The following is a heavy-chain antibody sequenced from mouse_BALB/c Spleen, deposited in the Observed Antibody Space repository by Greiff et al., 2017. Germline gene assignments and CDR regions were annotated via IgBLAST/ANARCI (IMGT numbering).Heavy chain of an antibody. D-gene: IGHD1-1*01. CDR3: ARKVYGSSYGYAMDY. J-gene: IGHJ4*01. Sequence: EVHLVESGPGLVKPSQSLSLTCTVTGYSITSDYAWNWIRQFPGNKLEWMGYISYSGSTSYNPSLKSRISITRDTSKNQFFLQLNSVTTEDTATYYCARKVYGSSYGYAMDYWGQGTSVTVSS. CDR2: ISYSGST. V-gene: IGHV3-2*02. CDR1: GYSITSDYA.